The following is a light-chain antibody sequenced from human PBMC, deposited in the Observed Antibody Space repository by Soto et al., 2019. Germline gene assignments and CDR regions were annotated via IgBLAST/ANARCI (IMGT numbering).Light chain of an antibody. CDR2: EVS. J-gene: IGLJ2*01. Sequence: QSVLTQPASVSGSPGQSITISCTGTSSDVGGYNYVSWYQQHPGKAPKLMIYEVSNRPSGVSNRFSGSKSGNTASLTISGLQAEDEADYYCSSYTSGSTPHVFGGGTKLTVL. CDR3: SSYTSGSTPHV. CDR1: SSDVGGYNY. V-gene: IGLV2-14*01.